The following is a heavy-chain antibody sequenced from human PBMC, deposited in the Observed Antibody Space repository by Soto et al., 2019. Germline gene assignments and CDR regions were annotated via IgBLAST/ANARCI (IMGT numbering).Heavy chain of an antibody. J-gene: IGHJ4*02. CDR3: ARDYYDSSGYYIDY. Sequence: GASVKVSCKASGYTFTSYDINWVRQATGQGLEWMGWMNPNSGNTGYAQKFQGRVTMTRNTSMSTAYMELRSLRSDDTAVYYCARDYYDSSGYYIDYWGQGTLVTVSS. CDR2: MNPNSGNT. D-gene: IGHD3-22*01. CDR1: GYTFTSYD. V-gene: IGHV1-8*01.